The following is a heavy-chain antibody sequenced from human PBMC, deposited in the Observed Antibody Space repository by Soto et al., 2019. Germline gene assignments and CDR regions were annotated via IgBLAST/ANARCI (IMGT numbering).Heavy chain of an antibody. Sequence: SETLSLTCAVYGVSVNGYHWNWIRQPPGKGLEWIGEINHTGGTHYNPSLKSRVTMSVDTSKNQFSLRLSSVTAADTAIYYCATRITVFGLLIPPFDPWGQGTQVTVSS. J-gene: IGHJ5*02. CDR2: INHTGGT. D-gene: IGHD3-3*01. CDR3: ATRITVFGLLIPPFDP. CDR1: GVSVNGYH. V-gene: IGHV4-34*01.